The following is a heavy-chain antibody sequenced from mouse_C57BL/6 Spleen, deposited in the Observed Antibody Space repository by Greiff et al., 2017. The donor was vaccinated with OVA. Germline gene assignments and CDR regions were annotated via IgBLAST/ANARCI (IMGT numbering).Heavy chain of an antibody. CDR2: IFPGSGST. D-gene: IGHD2-2*01. V-gene: IGHV1-75*01. Sequence: VQLQQSGPELVKPGASVKISCKASGYTFTDYYINWVKQRPGQGLEWIGWIFPGSGSTYYNEKFKGKATLTVDKSSSTAYMLLSSLTSEDSAVYFCARHGMVTPWYFDVWGTGTTVTVSS. CDR1: GYTFTDYY. CDR3: ARHGMVTPWYFDV. J-gene: IGHJ1*03.